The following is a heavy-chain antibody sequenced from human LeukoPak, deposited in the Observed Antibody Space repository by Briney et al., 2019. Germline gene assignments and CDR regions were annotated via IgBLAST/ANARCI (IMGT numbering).Heavy chain of an antibody. CDR1: GFTFSSYS. V-gene: IGHV3-21*04. Sequence: GGSLRLSCAASGFTFSSYSMNWVRQAPGKGLEWVSSISSSSSYIYYADSVKGRFTISRDNSKNTVYLQMSSLRGEDTAIYYCAKGKGSGTHLLDYWGQGTLVTVSS. D-gene: IGHD2-2*01. CDR2: ISSSSSYI. J-gene: IGHJ4*02. CDR3: AKGKGSGTHLLDY.